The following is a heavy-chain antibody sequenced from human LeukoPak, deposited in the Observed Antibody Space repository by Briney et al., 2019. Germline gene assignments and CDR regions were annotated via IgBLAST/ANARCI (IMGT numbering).Heavy chain of an antibody. Sequence: PGGSLRLSCAASGFTFDDYAMHWVRQAPGKGLEWVSGISWNSGSIGYADSVKGRFTISRDNAKNSLYLQMNSLRAEDTALYYCAKDQGCNWNDFLYGFDYWGQGTLVTVSS. CDR1: GFTFDDYA. CDR2: ISWNSGSI. J-gene: IGHJ4*02. CDR3: AKDQGCNWNDFLYGFDY. D-gene: IGHD1-1*01. V-gene: IGHV3-9*01.